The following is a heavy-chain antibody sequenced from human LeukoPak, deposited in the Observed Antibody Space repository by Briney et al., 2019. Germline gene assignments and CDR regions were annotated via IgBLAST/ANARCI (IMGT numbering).Heavy chain of an antibody. CDR1: GYTLIELF. Sequence: ASVKVSCKVSGYTLIELFMHWVRPAPGKGLEWVGGFDPEDGETIYAQKFQGRVTMTQDTSTDTAYMEPSSLRPEDTAVYYCAPGAAACTWHYHYGMHVWGQGTTVTVSS. CDR2: FDPEDGET. D-gene: IGHD6-13*01. J-gene: IGHJ6*02. V-gene: IGHV1-24*01. CDR3: APGAAACTWHYHYGMHV.